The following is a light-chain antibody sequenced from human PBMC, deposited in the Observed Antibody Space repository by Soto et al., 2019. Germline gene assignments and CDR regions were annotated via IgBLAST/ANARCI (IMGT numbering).Light chain of an antibody. CDR3: QQRSNWPVT. CDR1: QSVSSSY. V-gene: IGKV3D-20*02. J-gene: IGKJ5*01. CDR2: DAS. Sequence: VMTQSPDSLAVSRGERATLSCRASQSVSSSYLAWYQQKPGQAPRLLIYDASNRATGIPARFSGSGSGTDFTLTISSLEPEDFAVYYCQQRSNWPVTFGQGTRLEI.